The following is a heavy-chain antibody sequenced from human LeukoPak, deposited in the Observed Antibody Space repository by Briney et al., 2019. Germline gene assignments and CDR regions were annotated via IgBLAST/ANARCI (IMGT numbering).Heavy chain of an antibody. D-gene: IGHD5-18*01. CDR1: GYTFTGCF. Sequence: ASVKVSCKASGYTFTGCFIHYVRQAPGQGLEWMGWIDPNSDNIRYSETFKDRVTLTRDTSTNTAYMELSWLRSDDTAVYYCARSAYNYGYVYFDHWGQGTLVIVSS. CDR2: IDPNSDNI. V-gene: IGHV1-2*02. CDR3: ARSAYNYGYVYFDH. J-gene: IGHJ4*02.